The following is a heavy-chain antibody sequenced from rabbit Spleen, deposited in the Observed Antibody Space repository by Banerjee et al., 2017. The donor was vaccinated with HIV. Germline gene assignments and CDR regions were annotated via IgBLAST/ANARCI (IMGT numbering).Heavy chain of an antibody. Sequence: QEQLVESGGGLVQPGGSLTLTCTASGFSFNSGYDMCWVRQAPGKGLEWVACAYAGSSGSTYSATWAKGRFTCSKTSSTTVTLQMTSLTVADTATYFCARDTGSSFSSYGMDLWGPGTLVTVS. CDR1: GFSFNSGYD. V-gene: IGHV1S45*01. J-gene: IGHJ6*01. D-gene: IGHD8-1*01. CDR3: ARDTGSSFSSYGMDL. CDR2: AYAGSSGST.